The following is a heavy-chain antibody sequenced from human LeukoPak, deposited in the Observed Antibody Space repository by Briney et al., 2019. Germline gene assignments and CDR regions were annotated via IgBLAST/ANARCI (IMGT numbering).Heavy chain of an antibody. CDR2: IYYNGKT. V-gene: IGHV4-38-2*02. J-gene: IGHJ4*02. Sequence: SETLSLTCGVSGYSISSGYYWDWIRQSPGKGLEWVGNIYYNGKTYYNPSLKSRVTISIDTSKNQFSLNLSSVTAADTGLYFCARDPVAAGFGLIDFWGQGILVTVSS. CDR1: GYSISSGYY. CDR3: ARDPVAAGFGLIDF. D-gene: IGHD3/OR15-3a*01.